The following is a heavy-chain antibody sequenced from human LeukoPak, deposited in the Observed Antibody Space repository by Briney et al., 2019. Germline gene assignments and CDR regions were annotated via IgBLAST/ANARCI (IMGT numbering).Heavy chain of an antibody. CDR3: AREPPEEYYFDN. V-gene: IGHV1-46*01. CDR2: IKVSGGRT. Sequence: ASVKVSCKASGYTFSGFYVHWVRQAPGQGLEWMGIIKVSGGRTEYAKKFKGRVTVTRDMSTSTVYMELNNLRSEDTAVYYCAREPPEEYYFDNWGQGTLVTVSS. J-gene: IGHJ4*02. CDR1: GYTFSGFY. D-gene: IGHD3-10*01.